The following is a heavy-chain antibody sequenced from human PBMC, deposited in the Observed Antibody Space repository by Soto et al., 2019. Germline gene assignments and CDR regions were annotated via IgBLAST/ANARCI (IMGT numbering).Heavy chain of an antibody. V-gene: IGHV1-69*12. D-gene: IGHD1-1*01. Sequence: QVQLVQSGAEVKKPGSSVKVSCKASGGTFTDYSITWVRQAPGQGLEWMGGIIPIFGKANYAQKFQGKVSISADESTSTGQMELSSLRTEDTAVYYCARESLGTTGTDGTYYYYGMDVWGQGTTVTVSS. CDR1: GGTFTDYS. CDR3: ARESLGTTGTDGTYYYYGMDV. J-gene: IGHJ6*02. CDR2: IIPIFGKA.